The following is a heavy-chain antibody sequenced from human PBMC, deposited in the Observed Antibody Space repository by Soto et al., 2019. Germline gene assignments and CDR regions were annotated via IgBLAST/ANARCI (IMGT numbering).Heavy chain of an antibody. CDR2: IVVGSGNT. CDR1: GFTFTSSA. V-gene: IGHV1-58*01. CDR3: AATGCSSTSCAYREDFDL. D-gene: IGHD2-2*01. Sequence: QMQLVQSGPEVKKPGTSVKVSCKASGFTFTSSAVQWVRQARGQRLEWIGWIVVGSGNTNYAQKFQERVTITRDMSTSTAYMELSSLRSEDTAVYYCAATGCSSTSCAYREDFDLWGRGTLVTVSS. J-gene: IGHJ2*01.